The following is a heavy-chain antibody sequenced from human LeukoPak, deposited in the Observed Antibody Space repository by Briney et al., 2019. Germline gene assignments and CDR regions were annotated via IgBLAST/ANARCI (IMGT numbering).Heavy chain of an antibody. J-gene: IGHJ4*02. CDR2: IYTTEST. D-gene: IGHD1-1*01. Sequence: SETLSLTCTVSGGSISTYYWSWIRQPPGKGLEWIGYIYTTESTNYNPSLESRVTISVDTPKNQFSLMLSSVTAADTAFYYCARRRTTGTTGYFDYWGQGILVTVSS. CDR3: ARRRTTGTTGYFDY. V-gene: IGHV4-4*09. CDR1: GGSISTYY.